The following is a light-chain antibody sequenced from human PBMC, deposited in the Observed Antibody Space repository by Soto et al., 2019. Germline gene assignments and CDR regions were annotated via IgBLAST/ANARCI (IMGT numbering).Light chain of an antibody. V-gene: IGLV2-14*03. CDR1: SSDVGSYNY. J-gene: IGLJ1*01. CDR2: DVS. Sequence: QSALTQPASVSGSPGQSITISCTGTSSDVGSYNYVSWYQQHPGKAPKLMIYDVSNQHSGVSNRFSGSKSGDTGALTISGRQADDEDAEYFSSYTGSSTPYVFGTGTKLTVL. CDR3: SSYTGSSTPYV.